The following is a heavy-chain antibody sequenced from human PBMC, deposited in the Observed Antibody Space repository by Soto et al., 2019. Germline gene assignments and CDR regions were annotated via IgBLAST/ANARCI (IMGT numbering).Heavy chain of an antibody. CDR1: GYTLNDYY. J-gene: IGHJ4*02. CDR2: VNPSSGAT. CDR3: VIGSGRLDLDF. V-gene: IGHV1-2*02. Sequence: ASVKVSCKASGYTLNDYYLHWVRQAPGQGLAWMGWVNPSSGATKFAPRFQGRVSMTWDKSITTAYMEVNSLRSDDTAVYHCVIGSGRLDLDFWGQGTLVTVFS.